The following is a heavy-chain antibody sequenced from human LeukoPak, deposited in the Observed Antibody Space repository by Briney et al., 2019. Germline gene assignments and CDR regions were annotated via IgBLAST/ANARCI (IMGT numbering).Heavy chain of an antibody. J-gene: IGHJ4*02. D-gene: IGHD6-19*01. CDR3: ARVTLVAGLFDY. Sequence: ASVKVSCKASGYTFTDYYIHWVRQAPGQGLEWMGWINPNSGGTNYAQKFQGRVTMTRDTSISTAYMELSRLRSDDTAVYYCARVTLVAGLFDYWGQGTLVTVSS. CDR1: GYTFTDYY. V-gene: IGHV1-2*02. CDR2: INPNSGGT.